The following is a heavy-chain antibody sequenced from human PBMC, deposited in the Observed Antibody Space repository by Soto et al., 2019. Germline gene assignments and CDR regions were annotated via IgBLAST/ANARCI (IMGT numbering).Heavy chain of an antibody. Sequence: ASVKVSCKASGYTLTSYAMHWVRQAPGQRREWMGWINAGNGNTKCSQKCQGRVTITRDRSASTAHMELSSRRSEDTAGYDCARGADPYSSGSYYNLTFDPWAQRXLV. CDR2: INAGNGNT. CDR3: ARGADPYSSGSYYNLTFDP. CDR1: GYTLTSYA. J-gene: IGHJ5*02. V-gene: IGHV1-3*01. D-gene: IGHD3-10*01.